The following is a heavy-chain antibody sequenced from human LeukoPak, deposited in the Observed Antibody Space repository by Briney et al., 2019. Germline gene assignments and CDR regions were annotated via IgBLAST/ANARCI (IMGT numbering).Heavy chain of an antibody. CDR1: GGSFSGYY. CDR2: INHSGST. J-gene: IGHJ3*02. V-gene: IGHV4-34*01. CDR3: ARTSVTKSVWGTFGNI. D-gene: IGHD3-16*01. Sequence: SETLSLTCAVYGGSFSGYYWSWIRQPPGKGLEWIGEINHSGSTNYNPSLKSRVTISVDTSKNQFSLKLSSVTAADTAVYYCARTSVTKSVWGTFGNIXXQGTMVTVS.